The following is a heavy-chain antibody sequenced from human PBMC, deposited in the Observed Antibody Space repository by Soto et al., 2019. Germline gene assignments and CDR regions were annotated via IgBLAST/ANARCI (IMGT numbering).Heavy chain of an antibody. CDR1: GFTFSSYG. CDR3: AVAGTVNYYYYGMDV. J-gene: IGHJ6*02. CDR2: IWYDGSNK. Sequence: QVQLVESGGGVVQPGRSLRLSCAASGFTFSSYGMHWVRQAPGKGLEWVAVIWYDGSNKYYADSVKGRFTISRDNSKNTLYLQMNRLRAEDTAVYYCAVAGTVNYYYYGMDVWGQGTTVTVSS. V-gene: IGHV3-33*01. D-gene: IGHD6-19*01.